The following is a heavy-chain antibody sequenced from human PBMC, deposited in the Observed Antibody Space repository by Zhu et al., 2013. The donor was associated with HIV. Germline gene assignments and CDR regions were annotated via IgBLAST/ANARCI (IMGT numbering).Heavy chain of an antibody. CDR3: ASTHQPSGVGDAFDI. J-gene: IGHJ3*02. D-gene: IGHD1-26*01. CDR1: GYSFTSYW. V-gene: IGHV5-51*01. CDR2: IYPGDSDT. Sequence: VQLVQSGAEVKKPGESLKISCKGSGYSFTSYWIGWVRQMPGKGLEWMGIIYPGDSDTRYSPSFQGQVTISADKSISTAYLQWSSLKASDTAMYYCASTHQPSGVGDAFDIWGQGTMVTVSS.